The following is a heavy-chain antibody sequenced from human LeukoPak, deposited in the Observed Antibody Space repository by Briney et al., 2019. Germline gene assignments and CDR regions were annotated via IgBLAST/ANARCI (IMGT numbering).Heavy chain of an antibody. CDR1: GLTFSDYY. D-gene: IGHD6-13*01. V-gene: IGHV3-11*04. J-gene: IGHJ4*02. Sequence: AGGSLRLSCAASGLTFSDYYMSWIRQAPGKGLEWVSYISSSGSTIYYADSVKGRFTISRDNAKNSLYLQMNSLRAEDTAVYYCARSYIAAAGTFDYWGQGTLVTVSS. CDR3: ARSYIAAAGTFDY. CDR2: ISSSGSTI.